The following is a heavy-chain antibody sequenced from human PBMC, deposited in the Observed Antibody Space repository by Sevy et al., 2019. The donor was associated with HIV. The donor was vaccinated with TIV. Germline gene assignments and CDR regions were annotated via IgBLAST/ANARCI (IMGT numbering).Heavy chain of an antibody. Sequence: LSLTCAASGFTFSDYYMSWIRQAPGKGLEWLSYISGSDNTIYYADSVKGRFTISRDNAKNSLYLQMNNLRAEDTAVYYCARDHVKDGDLGDYYYYAMDVWGQGTSVTVSS. V-gene: IGHV3-11*01. CDR2: ISGSDNTI. CDR1: GFTFSDYY. CDR3: ARDHVKDGDLGDYYYYAMDV. J-gene: IGHJ6*02. D-gene: IGHD4-17*01.